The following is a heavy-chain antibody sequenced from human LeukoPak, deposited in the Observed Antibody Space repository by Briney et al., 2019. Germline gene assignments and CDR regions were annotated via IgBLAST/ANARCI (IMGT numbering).Heavy chain of an antibody. CDR1: GFTFDDYA. CDR2: ISWNSGSI. J-gene: IGHJ2*01. CDR3: AKGFGSGSLYWNFDL. Sequence: GGSLRLSCAASGFTFDDYAMHWVRQAPGKGLEWVSGISWNSGSIGYADSVKGRFTISRDNAKNSLYLQMNSLRAEDTALYYCAKGFGSGSLYWNFDLWGRGTLVTVSS. V-gene: IGHV3-9*01. D-gene: IGHD3-10*01.